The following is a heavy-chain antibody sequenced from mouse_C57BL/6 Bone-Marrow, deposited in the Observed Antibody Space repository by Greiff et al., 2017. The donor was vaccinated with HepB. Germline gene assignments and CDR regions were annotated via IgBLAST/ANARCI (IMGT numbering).Heavy chain of an antibody. Sequence: VQLQQSGAELVRPGASVKLSCTASGFNIKDDYMHWVKQRPEQGLEWIGWIDPANGDTEYAPKFQGKATITADTSSNTAYLQLSSLTSEDTAVYYCALSTRVAAAFDYWGQGTTLTVSA. CDR3: ALSTRVAAAFDY. J-gene: IGHJ2*01. D-gene: IGHD1-1*01. V-gene: IGHV14-4*01. CDR1: GFNIKDDY. CDR2: IDPANGDT.